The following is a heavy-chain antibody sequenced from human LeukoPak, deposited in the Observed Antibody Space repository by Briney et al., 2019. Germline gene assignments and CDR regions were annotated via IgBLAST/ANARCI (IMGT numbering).Heavy chain of an antibody. Sequence: PGGSLRLSCAASGFTFSSYAMSWVRHAAGKGPEWVSAISGSGGSTYYADSVKGRFTISRDNSKNTLYLQMNSLRAEDTAVYYCAKNVRYFDLYWGQGTLVTVSS. CDR1: GFTFSSYA. J-gene: IGHJ4*02. D-gene: IGHD3-9*01. CDR2: ISGSGGST. V-gene: IGHV3-23*01. CDR3: AKNVRYFDLY.